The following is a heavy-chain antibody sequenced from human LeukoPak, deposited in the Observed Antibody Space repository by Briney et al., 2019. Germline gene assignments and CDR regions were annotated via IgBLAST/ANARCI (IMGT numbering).Heavy chain of an antibody. CDR3: ARDRQQLANFDY. Sequence: GGSLRLSCAASGFTFSSYAMSWVRQAPGKGLQWVSATSGSGGTTHYADSVNARFTISRDNSKNTLYLQVNSLRGEDTAVYYCARDRQQLANFDYWGQGTLVTVSS. CDR2: TSGSGGTT. V-gene: IGHV3-23*01. J-gene: IGHJ4*02. CDR1: GFTFSSYA. D-gene: IGHD6-13*01.